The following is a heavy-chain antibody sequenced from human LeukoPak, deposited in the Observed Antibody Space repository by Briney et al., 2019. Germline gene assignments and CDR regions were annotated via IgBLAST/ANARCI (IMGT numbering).Heavy chain of an antibody. CDR3: ARAQLGRDWFDP. CDR2: INPSGGST. CDR1: GGTFSSYT. J-gene: IGHJ5*02. V-gene: IGHV1-46*01. D-gene: IGHD7-27*01. Sequence: GASVKVSCKASGGTFSSYTISWVRQAPGQGLEWMGIINPSGGSTSYAQKFQGRVTMTRDTSTSTVYMELSSLRSEDTAVYYCARAQLGRDWFDPWGQGTLVTVSS.